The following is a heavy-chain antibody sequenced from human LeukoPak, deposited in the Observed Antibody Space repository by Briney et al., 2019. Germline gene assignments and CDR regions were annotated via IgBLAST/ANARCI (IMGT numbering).Heavy chain of an antibody. V-gene: IGHV3-21*04. J-gene: IGHJ4*02. D-gene: IGHD3-22*01. Sequence: GGSLRLSCAASGFTFSSYSMNWVRQAPGKGLEWVSFISSSSSYIYYADSVKGRFTISRDNAKNSLYLQMNSLRAEDTAVYYCAKTGGSGIVVVISKEYYFDYWGQGTLVTVSS. CDR2: ISSSSSYI. CDR3: AKTGGSGIVVVISKEYYFDY. CDR1: GFTFSSYS.